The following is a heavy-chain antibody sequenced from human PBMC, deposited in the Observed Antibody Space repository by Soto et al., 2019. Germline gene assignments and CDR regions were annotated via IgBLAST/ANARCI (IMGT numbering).Heavy chain of an antibody. CDR1: GGTINSGDYF. CDR3: DRVKATLYRHYYFDY. J-gene: IGHJ4*02. V-gene: IGHV4-30-4*01. CDR2: IFYTGIT. D-gene: IGHD5-12*01. Sequence: TSEPLPLACSVSGGTINSGDYFWSWILQPPGKGLELIVSIFYTGITYYSPSLRSRASMSMDTSKNLFPLRLRSLTAADTAVYFCDRVKATLYRHYYFDYSGQGTPVTVSS.